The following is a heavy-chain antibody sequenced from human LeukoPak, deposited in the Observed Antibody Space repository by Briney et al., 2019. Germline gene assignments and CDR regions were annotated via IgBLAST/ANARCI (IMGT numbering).Heavy chain of an antibody. J-gene: IGHJ4*02. CDR1: GFTFIDYD. CDR3: ARGGIQVSGIDEFDY. V-gene: IGHV3-13*01. Sequence: GGALRLSCAASGFTFIDYDMHWVRQVIGKGLEWVSAIGIRGDTHYSGSVKGRFTISRENAERSLYLQMNSLRAEDTAVYYCARGGIQVSGIDEFDYWGQGTLVTVSS. D-gene: IGHD6-19*01. CDR2: IGIRGDT.